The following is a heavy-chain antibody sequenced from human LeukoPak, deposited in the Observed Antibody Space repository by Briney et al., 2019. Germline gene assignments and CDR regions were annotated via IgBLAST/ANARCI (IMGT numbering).Heavy chain of an antibody. V-gene: IGHV4-59*12. J-gene: IGHJ5*02. CDR1: GGSISNYY. CDR3: ARDQATVVVAATTWFDP. CDR2: IDYSGST. Sequence: SETLSLTCTVTGGSISNYYWSWIRQPPGKGLEWIGYIDYSGSTYYNPSLKSRVTISVDTSKNQFSLKLSSVTAADTAVYYCARDQATVVVAATTWFDPWGQGTLVTVSS. D-gene: IGHD2-15*01.